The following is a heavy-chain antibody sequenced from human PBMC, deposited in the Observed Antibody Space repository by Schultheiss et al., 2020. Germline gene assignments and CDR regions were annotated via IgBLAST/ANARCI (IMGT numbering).Heavy chain of an antibody. J-gene: IGHJ3*01. D-gene: IGHD3-10*01. CDR1: GYSFSNYW. V-gene: IGHV5-51*01. Sequence: GGSLRLSCKGSGYSFSNYWIGWVRQMPGKGLEWMGIIYPGDSDTRYSPSFQGQVTISADKSISTAYLQWSSLKASDTAMYYCARPNGSGSSQVAFDVWGQGTLVTVSS. CDR2: IYPGDSDT. CDR3: ARPNGSGSSQVAFDV.